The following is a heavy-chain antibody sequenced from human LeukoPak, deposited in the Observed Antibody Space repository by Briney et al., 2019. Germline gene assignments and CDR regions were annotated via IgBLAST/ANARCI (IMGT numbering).Heavy chain of an antibody. CDR2: IYHSGST. Sequence: PSETLSLTCAISGYSISSGYYWAWIRQPPGKGLEWVGSIYHSGSTYYNPSLKSRVTISVDTSKNHFSLMLTSVTAADTAVYYCARSPTIFYDSRGYITPDYFDCWGQGTLVTVSS. CDR3: ARSPTIFYDSRGYITPDYFDC. D-gene: IGHD3-22*01. J-gene: IGHJ4*02. V-gene: IGHV4-38-2*01. CDR1: GYSISSGYY.